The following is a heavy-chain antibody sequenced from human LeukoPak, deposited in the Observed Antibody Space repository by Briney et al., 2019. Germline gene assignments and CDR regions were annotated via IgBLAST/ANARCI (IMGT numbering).Heavy chain of an antibody. V-gene: IGHV3-33*01. CDR2: IWYDGSNK. J-gene: IGHJ4*02. CDR1: GFTFSSYG. D-gene: IGHD4-17*01. CDR3: ARDHYGDPDY. Sequence: GRSLRLSCAASGFTFSSYGMHWVRQAPGKGLEWVAVIWYDGSNKYYADSAKGRFTISRDNSKNTLYLQMNSLRAEDTAVYYCARDHYGDPDYWGQGTLVTVSS.